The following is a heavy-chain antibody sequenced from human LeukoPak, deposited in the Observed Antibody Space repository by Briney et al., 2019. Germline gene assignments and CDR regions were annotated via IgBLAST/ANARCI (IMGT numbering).Heavy chain of an antibody. CDR1: GFTFSSYA. CDR2: ISGSGGST. D-gene: IGHD4-17*01. V-gene: IGHV3-23*01. CDR3: AKDRTTVTSVRYFDY. Sequence: HTGGSLRLSCAASGFTFSSYAMSWVRQAPGKGLEWVSAISGSGGSTYYADSVKGRFTISRDSSKNTLYLQMNSLRAEDTAVYYCAKDRTTVTSVRYFDYWGQGTLATVSS. J-gene: IGHJ4*02.